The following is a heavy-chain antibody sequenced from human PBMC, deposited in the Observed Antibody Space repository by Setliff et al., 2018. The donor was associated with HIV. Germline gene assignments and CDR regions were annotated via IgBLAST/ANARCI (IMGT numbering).Heavy chain of an antibody. CDR3: LLWTGYYTYWFFDL. CDR2: IYYSGST. J-gene: IGHJ2*01. D-gene: IGHD3-3*01. V-gene: IGHV4-39*07. CDR1: GGPISSDSYY. Sequence: ETLSLTCDVSGGPISSDSYYWAWIRQPPGKGLEWIGTIYYSGSTHYNPSLKSRLTISVDMSKNQLSLKLSSVTAAGTAVYYCLLWTGYYTYWFFDLWGRGALVTVSS.